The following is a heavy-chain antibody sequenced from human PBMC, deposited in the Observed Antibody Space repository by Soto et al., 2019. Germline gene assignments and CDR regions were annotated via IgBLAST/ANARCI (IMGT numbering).Heavy chain of an antibody. CDR3: ARDLTTVTTSGYYYYGMDA. Sequence: SETLSLTCTVSGGSISSYYWSWIRQPPGKGLEWIGYIYYSGSTNYNPSLKSRVTISVDTSKNQFSLKLSSVTAADTAVYYCARDLTTVTTSGYYYYGMDAWGQGTTVTVSS. J-gene: IGHJ6*02. D-gene: IGHD4-17*01. V-gene: IGHV4-59*01. CDR2: IYYSGST. CDR1: GGSISSYY.